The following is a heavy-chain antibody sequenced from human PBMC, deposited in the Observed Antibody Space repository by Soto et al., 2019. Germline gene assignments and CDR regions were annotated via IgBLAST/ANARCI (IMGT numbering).Heavy chain of an antibody. Sequence: QVQLVQSGAEVKKPGASVQVSCRTSGYTFTGYYIHWIRQAPGQGLEWMGIINPGGGSTSYARNLQGRVTVTRDTSTSTVYLELRSLTSEDTAVYYCARDTNLDLTYPYCGMDVWGQGTTVTVSS. D-gene: IGHD2-8*01. CDR1: GYTFTGYY. J-gene: IGHJ6*02. CDR3: ARDTNLDLTYPYCGMDV. V-gene: IGHV1-46*01. CDR2: INPGGGST.